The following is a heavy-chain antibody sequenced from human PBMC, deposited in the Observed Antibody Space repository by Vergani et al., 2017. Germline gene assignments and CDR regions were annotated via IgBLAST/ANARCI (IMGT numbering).Heavy chain of an antibody. Sequence: QVQLQQWGAGLLKPSETLSLTCAVYGGSFSGYYWSWIRQPPGKGLEWIGEINHSGSTNYNPSLKSRVTISVDTSKNQFSLKLSSVTAADTAVYYCARILTSAMAGIMGWYGMDVWGQGP. J-gene: IGHJ6*02. CDR3: ARILTSAMAGIMGWYGMDV. V-gene: IGHV4-34*01. D-gene: IGHD6-19*01. CDR2: INHSGST. CDR1: GGSFSGYY.